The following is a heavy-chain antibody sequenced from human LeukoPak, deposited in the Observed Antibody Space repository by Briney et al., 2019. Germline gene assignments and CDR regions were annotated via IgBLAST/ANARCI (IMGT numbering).Heavy chain of an antibody. CDR3: ARVQYSSGQSIYSDY. CDR2: ISGSNGHT. V-gene: IGHV3-23*01. J-gene: IGHJ4*02. D-gene: IGHD6-19*01. Sequence: PGGSLRLSCAASGFTFSSYAMSWVRQAPGKGLELVSIISGSNGHTNYADSVKGRFTISRDNSKNTLCLQMNSLRAEDTALYYCARVQYSSGQSIYSDYWGQGTLVTVSS. CDR1: GFTFSSYA.